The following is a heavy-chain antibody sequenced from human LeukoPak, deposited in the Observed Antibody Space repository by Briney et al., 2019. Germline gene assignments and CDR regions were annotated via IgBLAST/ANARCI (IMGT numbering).Heavy chain of an antibody. Sequence: SETLSLTCTVSGGSISGFYWSWIRQPPGKGLEWIGYIYYSGNTNYSPSLKSRVTMSVDTSRKQFSLRLTSVTAADTAVYYCTRAPRKAWFDPWGQGTLVTVSS. CDR1: GGSISGFY. CDR2: IYYSGNT. V-gene: IGHV4-59*01. D-gene: IGHD1-14*01. J-gene: IGHJ5*02. CDR3: TRAPRKAWFDP.